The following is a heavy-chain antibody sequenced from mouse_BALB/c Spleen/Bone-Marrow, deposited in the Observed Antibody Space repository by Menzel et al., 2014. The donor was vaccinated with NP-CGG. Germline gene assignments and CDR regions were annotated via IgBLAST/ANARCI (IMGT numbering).Heavy chain of an antibody. V-gene: IGHV14-3*02. J-gene: IGHJ2*01. CDR2: IDPANGNT. CDR3: ARYRIRTYFDY. D-gene: IGHD2-14*01. CDR1: GFNFKNTY. Sequence: VQLQQSGAELVKPGASVRLSCTASGFNFKNTYINWVKQRPEQGLEWIGRIDPANGNTKYDAKFQGKATITADTSSNTAYLQLSSLTSDDSAVYYCARYRIRTYFDYWGQGTPLTVSS.